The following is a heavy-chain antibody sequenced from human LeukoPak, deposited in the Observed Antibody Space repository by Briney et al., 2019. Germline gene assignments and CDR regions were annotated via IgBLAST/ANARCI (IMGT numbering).Heavy chain of an antibody. J-gene: IGHJ4*02. V-gene: IGHV3-53*01. CDR3: ASLLYGLIPPLC. CDR1: GFTVSSNY. Sequence: GGSLRLSCAASGFTVSSNYMSWVRQAPGKGLEWVSVIYSGGSTYYADSVKGRFTISRDNSKNTLYLQMNSLRAEDTAVYYCASLLYGLIPPLCWGQGTLVTVSS. CDR2: IYSGGST. D-gene: IGHD2-2*02.